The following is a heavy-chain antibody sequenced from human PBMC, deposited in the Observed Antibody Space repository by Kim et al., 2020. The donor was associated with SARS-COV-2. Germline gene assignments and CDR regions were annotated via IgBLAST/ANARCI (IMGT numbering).Heavy chain of an antibody. V-gene: IGHV1-18*04. CDR1: GYTFTSYG. CDR3: ARDADYYDSSGQPKPPLDHSTYFDY. Sequence: ASVKVSCKASGYTFTSYGISWVRQAPGQGLEWMGWISAYNGNTNYAQKLQGRVTMTTDTSTSTAYMELRSLRSDDTAVYYCARDADYYDSSGQPKPPLDHSTYFDYWGQGTLVTVSS. J-gene: IGHJ4*02. D-gene: IGHD3-22*01. CDR2: ISAYNGNT.